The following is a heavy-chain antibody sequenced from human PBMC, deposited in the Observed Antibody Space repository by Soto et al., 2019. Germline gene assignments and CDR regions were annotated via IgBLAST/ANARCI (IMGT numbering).Heavy chain of an antibody. V-gene: IGHV4-39*07. J-gene: IGHJ6*02. D-gene: IGHD1-26*01. CDR1: GGSISSSSYY. CDR3: ARLPRLGGIVGATTFYYYYYGMDV. CDR2: IYYSGST. Sequence: PSDTLSLTCTVSGGSISSSSYYWGWIRQPPGKGLEWIGSIYYSGSTYYNPSLKSRVTISVDTSKNQFSLKLSSVTAADTAVYYCARLPRLGGIVGATTFYYYYYGMDVWGQGTTVTVSS.